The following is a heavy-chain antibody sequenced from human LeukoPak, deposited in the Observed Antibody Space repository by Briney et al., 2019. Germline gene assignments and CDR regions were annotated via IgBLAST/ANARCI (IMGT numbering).Heavy chain of an antibody. CDR1: GYSFTSYW. V-gene: IGHV5-51*01. CDR3: ATPAYGDDGAYYFDY. Sequence: GESLKISCKGSGYSFTSYWIAWVRQMPGKGLEWMGVIYPGDSNTKYSPSFQGQVTISADKSISTAYLQWSSLKASDTAMYYCATPAYGDDGAYYFDYWGQGTLVTVSS. D-gene: IGHD4-17*01. CDR2: IYPGDSNT. J-gene: IGHJ4*02.